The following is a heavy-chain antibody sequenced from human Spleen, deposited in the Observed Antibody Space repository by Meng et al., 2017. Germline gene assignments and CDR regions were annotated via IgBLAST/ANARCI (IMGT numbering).Heavy chain of an antibody. CDR3: ARFEQRGGDCCPGDY. Sequence: QVQLGESGAEVKNPGASVKVSCKASGYTFTSYGISWVRQAPGQGLEWMGWISAYNGNTNYAQKLQGRVTMTTDTSTSTAYMELRSLRSDDTAVYYCARFEQRGGDCCPGDYWGQGTLVTVSS. J-gene: IGHJ4*02. D-gene: IGHD2-21*02. CDR2: ISAYNGNT. V-gene: IGHV1-18*01. CDR1: GYTFTSYG.